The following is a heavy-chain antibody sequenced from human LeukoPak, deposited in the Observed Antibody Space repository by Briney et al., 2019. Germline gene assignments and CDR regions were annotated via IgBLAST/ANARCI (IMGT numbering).Heavy chain of an antibody. V-gene: IGHV4-39*01. J-gene: IGHJ2*01. CDR1: GGSISSSSYY. CDR2: IHYSGST. D-gene: IGHD6-19*01. CDR3: ARQEYSSGERELWYFDL. Sequence: SETLSLTCTVSGGSISSSSYYWGWVRQPPGKGLECIGNIHYSGSTYYNPSLESRVTISVDTSKNQFSLKLSPVTAADTAVYYCARQEYSSGERELWYFDLWGRGTLVTVSS.